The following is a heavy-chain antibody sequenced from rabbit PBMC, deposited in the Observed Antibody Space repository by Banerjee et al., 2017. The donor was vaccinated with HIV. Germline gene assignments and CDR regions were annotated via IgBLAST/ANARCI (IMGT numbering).Heavy chain of an antibody. D-gene: IGHD8-1*01. Sequence: QSLEESGGDLVKPGASLTLTCKASGFSYSGGYDMCWVRQAPGKGLEWIACIVTSSGNTYYASWAKGRFTISKTSSTTVTLQMTSLTAADTATYFCARGGTSVWRYFKLWGPGTLVTVS. V-gene: IGHV1S40*01. J-gene: IGHJ4*01. CDR2: IVTSSGNT. CDR3: ARGGTSVWRYFKL. CDR1: GFSYSGGYD.